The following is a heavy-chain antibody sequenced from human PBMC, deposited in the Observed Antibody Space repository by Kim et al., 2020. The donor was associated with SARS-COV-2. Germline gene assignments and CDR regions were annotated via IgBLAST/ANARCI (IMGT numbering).Heavy chain of an antibody. CDR3: AKDIVATFLANGAFDI. D-gene: IGHD5-12*01. CDR1: GFTFDDYA. J-gene: IGHJ3*02. V-gene: IGHV3-9*01. CDR2: ISWNSGSI. Sequence: GGSLRLSCAASGFTFDDYAMHWVRQAPGKGLEWVSGISWNSGSIGYADSVKGRFTISRDNAKNSLYLQMNSLRAEDTALYYCAKDIVATFLANGAFDIWGQGTMVTVSS.